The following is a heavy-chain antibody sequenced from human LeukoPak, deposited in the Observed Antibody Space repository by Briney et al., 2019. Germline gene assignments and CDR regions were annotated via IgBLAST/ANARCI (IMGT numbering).Heavy chain of an antibody. Sequence: PSETLSLTCTVSGGSISGHYWSWIRQPPGKGLEWIGCIHYSGSTNYNPSLKSRVTTSVDTSKNQFSLRLTSVTAADTAVYYCTRVGDTSSYFYYMDVWGKGTTVTVSS. J-gene: IGHJ6*03. CDR2: IHYSGST. V-gene: IGHV4-59*11. CDR1: GGSISGHY. CDR3: TRVGDTSSYFYYMDV. D-gene: IGHD3-22*01.